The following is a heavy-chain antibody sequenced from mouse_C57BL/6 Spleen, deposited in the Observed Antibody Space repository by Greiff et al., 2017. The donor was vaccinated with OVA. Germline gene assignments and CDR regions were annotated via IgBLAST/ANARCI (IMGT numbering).Heavy chain of an antibody. J-gene: IGHJ2*01. CDR3: ARRRSAVGLDY. D-gene: IGHD1-1*01. CDR1: GYTFTSYW. V-gene: IGHV1-55*01. CDR2: IYPGSGST. Sequence: QVQLQQPGAELVKPGASVKMSCKASGYTFTSYWITWVKQRTGQGLEWIGDIYPGSGSTNYNEKFKSKATLTVDTSSSTAYMQLSSLTSEDSAVYYCARRRSAVGLDYWGQGTTLTVSS.